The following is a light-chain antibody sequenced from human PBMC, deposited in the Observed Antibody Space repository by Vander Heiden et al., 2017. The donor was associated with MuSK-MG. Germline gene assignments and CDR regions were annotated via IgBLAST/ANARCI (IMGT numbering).Light chain of an antibody. J-gene: IGKJ4*01. V-gene: IGKV1-39*01. CDR2: TTS. CDR3: QQSYNLPLT. Sequence: DIQLTQSPSSLSASVGDRVTITCRASQSISNYLHWYQQKPGKAPTLLISTTSGLQSGVPSRFSGSGSGTNFSLTISSLQPEDFARYYCQQSYNLPLTFGGGTKVEIK. CDR1: QSISNY.